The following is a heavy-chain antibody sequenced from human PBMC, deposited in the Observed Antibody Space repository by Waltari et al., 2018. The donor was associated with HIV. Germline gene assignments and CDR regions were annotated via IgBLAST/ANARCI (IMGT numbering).Heavy chain of an antibody. Sequence: QVQLVQSGDEVKKPGSSVKVACEASGRTFSTYPISWVRQAPGQGLEWMGGILPIFGVSNYAQKFQGRVTITADESTSTAYMELSSLRSEDTAVYYCARDLGAGSLRGTLWGQGTLVIVSS. V-gene: IGHV1-69*01. CDR1: GRTFSTYP. CDR2: ILPIFGVS. CDR3: ARDLGAGSLRGTL. D-gene: IGHD3-10*01. J-gene: IGHJ4*02.